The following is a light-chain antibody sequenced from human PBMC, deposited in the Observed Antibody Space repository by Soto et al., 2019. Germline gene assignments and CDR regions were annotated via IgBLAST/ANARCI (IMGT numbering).Light chain of an antibody. J-gene: IGKJ3*01. CDR1: QGISSW. CDR3: QQANSFPCT. V-gene: IGKV1-12*01. Sequence: DIQITQPPSSVSAAVGDISTSTSRARQGISSWLAWHQQKPGQAPKLLIYAASSLQNGVTSRFSGSGAGTDFTLTISSLQPEDFAIYSCQQANSFPCTFGPGTKVDIK. CDR2: AAS.